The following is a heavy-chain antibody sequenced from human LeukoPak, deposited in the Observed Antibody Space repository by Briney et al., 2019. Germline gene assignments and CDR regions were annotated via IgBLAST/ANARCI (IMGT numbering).Heavy chain of an antibody. CDR2: ISWNSGSI. J-gene: IGHJ4*02. D-gene: IGHD3-9*01. Sequence: GRSLRLSCAASGFTFDDCATHWVRQAPGKGLEWVSGISWNSGSIGYADSVKGRFTISRDNAKNSLYLQMNSLRAEDTALYYCAKDKGYDILTGFDYWGQGTLVTVSS. V-gene: IGHV3-9*01. CDR1: GFTFDDCA. CDR3: AKDKGYDILTGFDY.